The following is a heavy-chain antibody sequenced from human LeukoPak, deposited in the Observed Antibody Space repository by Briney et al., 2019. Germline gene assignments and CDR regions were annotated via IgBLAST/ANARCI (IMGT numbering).Heavy chain of an antibody. CDR2: IYYSGST. V-gene: IGHV4-39*01. Sequence: PSETLSLTCTVSGGSISSSSYYWAWIRQPPGKGLEWTGSIYYSGSTYYNPSLKSRVTISVDTSKNQFSLKLSSVTAADTAMFYCARRSYDISGYYYSFDYWGQGTLVTVSS. CDR3: ARRSYDISGYYYSFDY. J-gene: IGHJ4*02. CDR1: GGSISSSSYY. D-gene: IGHD3-22*01.